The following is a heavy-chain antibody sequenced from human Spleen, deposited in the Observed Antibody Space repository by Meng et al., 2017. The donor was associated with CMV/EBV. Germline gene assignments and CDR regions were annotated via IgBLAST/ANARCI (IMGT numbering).Heavy chain of an antibody. CDR3: ASSLTHTILKSPNYSGEDV. V-gene: IGHV3-9*01. J-gene: IGHJ6*02. CDR2: VSWNSGSI. CDR1: GFTFEDFA. D-gene: IGHD3-10*01. Sequence: SLKISCAASGFTFEDFAMHWVRQVRGKGLEWVSGVSWNSGSIDYGDSVKGRFTVSRDNAKNSLYLQMSSLRAEDTAVYFCASSLTHTILKSPNYSGEDVWGQGTTVTVSS.